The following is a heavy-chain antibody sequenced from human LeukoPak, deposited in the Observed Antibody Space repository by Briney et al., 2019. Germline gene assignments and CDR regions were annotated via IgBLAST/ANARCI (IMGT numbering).Heavy chain of an antibody. V-gene: IGHV3-11*04. D-gene: IGHD3-22*01. CDR2: ISSSGSTI. J-gene: IGHJ3*02. Sequence: GGSLRLSCAASGFTFSDYYMSWLRQAPGKGLEWVSYISSSGSTIYYADSVKGRFTISRDNAKNSLYLQMNSLRAEDTAVYYCARERRITMIVVVDAFDIWGQGTMVTVSS. CDR1: GFTFSDYY. CDR3: ARERRITMIVVVDAFDI.